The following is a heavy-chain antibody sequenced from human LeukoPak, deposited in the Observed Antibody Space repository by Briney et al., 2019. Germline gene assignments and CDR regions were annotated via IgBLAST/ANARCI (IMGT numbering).Heavy chain of an antibody. Sequence: PSETLSLTCAVYGGSFGGYHWSWIRQSPGKGLEWIGEINHSGSTNYNPSLKSRVTISVDTSKNQFSLKLTSVTAADTAVYYCASSTIFGVVANWFDPWGQGMLVTVSS. V-gene: IGHV4-34*01. D-gene: IGHD3-3*01. CDR3: ASSTIFGVVANWFDP. CDR1: GGSFGGYH. J-gene: IGHJ5*02. CDR2: INHSGST.